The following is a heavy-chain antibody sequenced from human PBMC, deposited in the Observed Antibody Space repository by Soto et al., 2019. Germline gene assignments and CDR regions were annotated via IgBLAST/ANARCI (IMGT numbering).Heavy chain of an antibody. D-gene: IGHD3-22*01. CDR1: GGSISSYY. J-gene: IGHJ4*02. V-gene: IGHV4-59*01. CDR2: IYYIGST. Sequence: QVQLQESGPGLVKPSETLSLTCTVSGGSISSYYWSWIRQPPGKGLEWIGYIYYIGSTNYNPSLKSRVTISVDTSKNQFSLKLSSVTAADTAVYYCARAIYDSSGYYTRIFDYWGQGTLVTVSS. CDR3: ARAIYDSSGYYTRIFDY.